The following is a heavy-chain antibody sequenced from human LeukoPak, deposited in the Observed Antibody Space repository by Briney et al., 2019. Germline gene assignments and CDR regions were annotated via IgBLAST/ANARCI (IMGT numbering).Heavy chain of an antibody. CDR2: IYHSEST. J-gene: IGHJ6*02. Sequence: SQTLSLTCAVSGGSISSGGYSWNWIRQPPGKGLEWIGYIYHSESTYYNPSLKSRVTISVDWSKYQFSLKLSSVTAADTAVYYCARAVDGMDVWGQGTTVTVAS. V-gene: IGHV4-30-2*01. CDR1: GGSISSGGYS. CDR3: ARAVDGMDV.